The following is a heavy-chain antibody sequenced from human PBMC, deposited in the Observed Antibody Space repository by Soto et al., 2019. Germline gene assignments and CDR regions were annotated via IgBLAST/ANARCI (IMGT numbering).Heavy chain of an antibody. Sequence: GGSLSLSCAASGFTFSSYGMHWVRQAPGKGLEWVAVIWYDGSNKYYADSVKGRFTISRDNSKNTLYLQMNSLRAEDTAVYYCARGGRYYYDSSGYYHFDYWGQGTLVTVSS. CDR2: IWYDGSNK. J-gene: IGHJ4*02. V-gene: IGHV3-33*01. CDR3: ARGGRYYYDSSGYYHFDY. D-gene: IGHD3-22*01. CDR1: GFTFSSYG.